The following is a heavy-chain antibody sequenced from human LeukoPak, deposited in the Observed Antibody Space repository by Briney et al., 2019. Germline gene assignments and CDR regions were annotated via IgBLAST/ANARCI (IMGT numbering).Heavy chain of an antibody. CDR1: GYSISSGYF. V-gene: IGHV4-38-2*02. CDR3: ARGNGYSYGYDAFDI. CDR2: FYHSGIT. D-gene: IGHD5-18*01. J-gene: IGHJ3*02. Sequence: PSETLSLTCTVSGYSISSGYFWGWIRQPPGKGLEWIGSFYHSGITYYNPSLKSRVTISVEMSKNQFSLKLSSVTAADTAVYYCARGNGYSYGYDAFDIWGQGAMVTVSS.